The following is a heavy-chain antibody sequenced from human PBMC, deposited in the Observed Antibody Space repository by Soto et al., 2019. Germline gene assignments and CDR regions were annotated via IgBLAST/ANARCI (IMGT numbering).Heavy chain of an antibody. Sequence: GESLKISCKGSGYSFTSYWISWVRQMPGKGLEWMGRIDPSDSYTNYSPSFQGHVTISADKSISTAYLQWSSLKASDTAMYYCARLVGYSGYDPTRSWFDPWGQGTLVTVSS. V-gene: IGHV5-10-1*01. D-gene: IGHD5-12*01. CDR2: IDPSDSYT. J-gene: IGHJ5*02. CDR3: ARLVGYSGYDPTRSWFDP. CDR1: GYSFTSYW.